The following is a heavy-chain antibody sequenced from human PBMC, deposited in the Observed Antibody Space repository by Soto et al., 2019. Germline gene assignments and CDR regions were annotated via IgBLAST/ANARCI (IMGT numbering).Heavy chain of an antibody. J-gene: IGHJ6*02. CDR2: IYYSVST. V-gene: IGHV4-61*08. Sequence: SETLSLTCTVSGGSISSSGYYWGWIRQPPGKGLEWIGYIYYSVSTNYNPSLKSRVTISVDTSKNQFSLKLNSVTAADTAVYYCARVNYGNYYYYYGMDVWGQGTTVTVSS. CDR1: GGSISSSGYY. D-gene: IGHD4-17*01. CDR3: ARVNYGNYYYYYGMDV.